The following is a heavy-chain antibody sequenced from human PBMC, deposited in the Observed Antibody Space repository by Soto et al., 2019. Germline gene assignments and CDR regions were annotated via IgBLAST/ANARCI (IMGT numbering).Heavy chain of an antibody. J-gene: IGHJ6*02. CDR2: ISYDGSNK. CDR1: GFTFSTSG. CDR3: AKALRFYYYGTDV. V-gene: IGHV3-30*18. Sequence: QVQLVESGGGVVQPGRSLRLSCAASGFTFSTSGMHWVRQAPGKGLEWVAVISYDGSNKHYADSVKGRFTISRDNSKNTLYLQMNSLRAEDTAVNCCAKALRFYYYGTDVWGQGTTVTISS.